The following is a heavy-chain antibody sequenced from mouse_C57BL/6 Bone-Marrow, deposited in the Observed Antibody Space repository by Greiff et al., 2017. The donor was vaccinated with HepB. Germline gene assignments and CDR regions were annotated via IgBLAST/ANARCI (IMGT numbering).Heavy chain of an antibody. Sequence: QVHVKQSGAELVRPGASVTLSCKASGYTFTDYEMHWVKQTPVHGLEWIGAIDPETGGTAYNQKFKGKAILTADKSSSTAYMELRSLTSEDSAVYYCTRFLEFAYWGQGTLVTVSA. V-gene: IGHV1-15*01. J-gene: IGHJ3*01. CDR3: TRFLEFAY. CDR1: GYTFTDYE. CDR2: IDPETGGT.